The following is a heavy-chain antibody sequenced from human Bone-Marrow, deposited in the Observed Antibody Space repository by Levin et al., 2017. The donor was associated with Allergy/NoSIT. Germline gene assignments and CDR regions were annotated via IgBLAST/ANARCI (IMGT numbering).Heavy chain of an antibody. CDR1: GFTFSSYG. CDR2: ITFDGNNK. V-gene: IGHV3-30*03. Sequence: GGSLRLSCAASGFTFSSYGIHWVRQAPGKGLEWVAVITFDGNNKYYADSVKGRFTVSRDNSKNTLYLEMNSLRAEDTAVYYCARGPYQNYFDSSGFPDHWGQGALVTVSS. D-gene: IGHD3-22*01. CDR3: ARGPYQNYFDSSGFPDH. J-gene: IGHJ4*02.